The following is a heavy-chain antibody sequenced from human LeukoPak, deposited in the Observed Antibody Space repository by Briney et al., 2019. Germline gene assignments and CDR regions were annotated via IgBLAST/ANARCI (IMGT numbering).Heavy chain of an antibody. CDR1: GFTFSSYG. J-gene: IGHJ6*02. CDR2: IWYDGTNT. V-gene: IGHV3-33*01. D-gene: IGHD3-10*01. Sequence: GGSLRLTCAASGFTFSSYGMHWVRQAPGKGLEWVAVIWYDGTNTYYADSVKGRFTISRDNSKSTLYLQMNSLRAEDTAVYYCARRIPASGMRDVWGQGTTVTVTS. CDR3: ARRIPASGMRDV.